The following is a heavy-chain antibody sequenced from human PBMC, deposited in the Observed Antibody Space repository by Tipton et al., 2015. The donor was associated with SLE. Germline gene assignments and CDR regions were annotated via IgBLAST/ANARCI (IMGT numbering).Heavy chain of an antibody. CDR1: GFTFSSYS. CDR2: ISSSSSYI. CDR3: ARDMRDSGSRGY. J-gene: IGHJ4*02. V-gene: IGHV3-21*05. Sequence: SLRLSCAASGFTFSSYSMNWVRQAPGKGLEWVSYISSSSSYIYYADSVKGRFTISRDNAKNSLYLQMNSLRAEDTAVYYCARDMRDSGSRGYWGQGTLVTVSS. D-gene: IGHD1-26*01.